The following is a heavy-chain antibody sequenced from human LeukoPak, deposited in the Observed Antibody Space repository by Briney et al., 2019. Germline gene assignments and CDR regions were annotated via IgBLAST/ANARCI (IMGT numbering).Heavy chain of an antibody. V-gene: IGHV3-66*01. Sequence: GGSLRLSCAASGFTVSSNYMSWVRQAPGKGLEWVSVIYSGGSTYYADSVKGRFTISRDNSKNTLYLQMNSLRAEDTAVYYCARGRSSGGDDAFDIWGQGTMVTVSS. CDR1: GFTVSSNY. J-gene: IGHJ3*02. CDR2: IYSGGST. CDR3: ARGRSSGGDDAFDI. D-gene: IGHD6-19*01.